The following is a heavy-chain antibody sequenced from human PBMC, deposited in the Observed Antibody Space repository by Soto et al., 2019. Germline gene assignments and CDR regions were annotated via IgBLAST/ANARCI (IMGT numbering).Heavy chain of an antibody. V-gene: IGHV3-21*01. D-gene: IGHD3-22*01. CDR1: GFTFSSYS. CDR3: ARDVVYYDSSGYYYYYYGMDV. J-gene: IGHJ6*02. Sequence: EVQLVESGGGLVKPGGSLRLSCAASGFTFSSYSMNWVRQAPGKGLEWVSSISSSSSYIYYADSVKGRFTISRDNAKNPLYLQMNSLRAEDTAVYYCARDVVYYDSSGYYYYYYGMDVWGQGTTVTVSS. CDR2: ISSSSSYI.